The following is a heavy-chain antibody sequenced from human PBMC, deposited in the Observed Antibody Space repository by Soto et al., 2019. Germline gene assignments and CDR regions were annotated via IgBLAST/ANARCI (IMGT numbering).Heavy chain of an antibody. CDR3: ATGSIEYSAAVDN. V-gene: IGHV3-23*01. J-gene: IGHJ4*02. CDR2: ISARGGSL. Sequence: EVQLLESGGGLVQPGGSLRLSCAASGFSFSSYAMVWVRQAPGKGLEWVSVISARGGSLYFADSVKGRFTISRDNSKNVLSLEMNSLRAEDTATYFCATGSIEYSAAVDNWGQGTLVVGSS. CDR1: GFSFSSYA. D-gene: IGHD5-12*01.